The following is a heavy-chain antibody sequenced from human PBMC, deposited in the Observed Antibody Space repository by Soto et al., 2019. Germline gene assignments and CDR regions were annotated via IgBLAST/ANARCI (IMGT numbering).Heavy chain of an antibody. CDR3: AREPDSHPFDY. Sequence: EVQLVESGGGLVKPGGSLRLSCAASGFTFSSYSMNWVRQAQGKGLEWVSSISSSSSYIYYADSVKGRFTISRDNAKNSRYLQMNSLRAEDTAVYYCAREPDSHPFDYWGQGTLVTVSS. D-gene: IGHD2-2*01. CDR1: GFTFSSYS. V-gene: IGHV3-21*01. CDR2: ISSSSSYI. J-gene: IGHJ4*02.